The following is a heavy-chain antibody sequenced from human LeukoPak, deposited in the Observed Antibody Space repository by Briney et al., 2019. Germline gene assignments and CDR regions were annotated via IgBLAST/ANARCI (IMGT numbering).Heavy chain of an antibody. Sequence: ASVKVSCKASGGTFSRTAPSWVRQAPGQGLEWMGGIIPMFNTPNYAEKFQGRVTITADKSTSTAYMELSSLRSEDTAVYYCARALSILAPFDYWGQGTLVTVSS. J-gene: IGHJ4*02. D-gene: IGHD3-3*02. V-gene: IGHV1-69*06. CDR1: GGTFSRTA. CDR3: ARALSILAPFDY. CDR2: IIPMFNTP.